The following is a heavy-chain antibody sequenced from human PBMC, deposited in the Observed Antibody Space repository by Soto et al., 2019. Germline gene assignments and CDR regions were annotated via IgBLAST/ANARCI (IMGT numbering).Heavy chain of an antibody. CDR3: ARQSEYYYASGRAAPLYGMDV. V-gene: IGHV4-39*01. D-gene: IGHD3-10*01. CDR2: VYYSGST. J-gene: IGHJ6*02. Sequence: SDTLSLTCSVSGGFVSSSSYSWGWIRQSPGKGLEWIGNVYYSGSTYSNPSLKSRLTISADTSKNQFSLKLSSVTAADTAVYFCARQSEYYYASGRAAPLYGMDVWGQGTTVTVS. CDR1: GGFVSSSSYS.